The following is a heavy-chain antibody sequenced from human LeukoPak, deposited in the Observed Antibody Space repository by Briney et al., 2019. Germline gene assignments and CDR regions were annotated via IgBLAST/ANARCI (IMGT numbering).Heavy chain of an antibody. Sequence: GSSVKVSCKASGGTFSSYAISWVRQAPGQGLEWMGWMNPNSGNTGYAQKFQGRVTMTRNTSISTAYMELSSLRSEDTAVYYCARDLVGATQDYWGQGTLVTVSS. CDR1: GGTFSSYA. CDR2: MNPNSGNT. J-gene: IGHJ4*02. D-gene: IGHD1-26*01. CDR3: ARDLVGATQDY. V-gene: IGHV1-8*02.